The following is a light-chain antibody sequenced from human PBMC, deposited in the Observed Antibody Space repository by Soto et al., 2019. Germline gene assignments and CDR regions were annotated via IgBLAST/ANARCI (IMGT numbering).Light chain of an antibody. CDR3: QQYNSYSRT. V-gene: IGKV1-5*03. CDR2: KAS. CDR1: QSISSW. J-gene: IGKJ1*01. Sequence: DIQMTQSPSTLSASVGDRVTITCRASQSISSWLAWYQQKPGKAPKLLIYKASSIESGVPSRFSGSGSGTEFTLTLSSLQPDDFATYYCQQYNSYSRTFGQGTKVDIK.